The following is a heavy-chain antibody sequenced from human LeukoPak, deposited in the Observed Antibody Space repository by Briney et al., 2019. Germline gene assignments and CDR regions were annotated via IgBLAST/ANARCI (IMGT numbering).Heavy chain of an antibody. CDR1: GGSISSYY. CDR2: IYYSGST. D-gene: IGHD6-19*01. J-gene: IGHJ4*02. Sequence: PSETLSLTCTVSGGSISSYYWSWIRQPPGKGLEWIGYIYYSGSTHYNPSLKSRAAISVDTSKNHFSLKLSSVTAADTAVYYCARVLAVAGTPLDYWGQGTLVTVSS. V-gene: IGHV4-59*01. CDR3: ARVLAVAGTPLDY.